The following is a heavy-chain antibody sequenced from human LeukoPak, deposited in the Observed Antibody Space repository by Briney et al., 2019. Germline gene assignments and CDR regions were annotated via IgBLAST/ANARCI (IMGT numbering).Heavy chain of an antibody. CDR3: GKAFPPLRVAAAGDY. J-gene: IGHJ4*02. Sequence: GGSLRLSCTASGFTFSDCDMNWFRQARGKGLQWVSSISYMGDHRYYADSAKGRFTISRDNAKNSLYLQMDNLRADDMAVYYCGKAFPPLRVAAAGDYWGQGTLVTVSS. CDR2: ISYMGDHR. D-gene: IGHD6-25*01. CDR1: GFTFSDCD. V-gene: IGHV3-21*06.